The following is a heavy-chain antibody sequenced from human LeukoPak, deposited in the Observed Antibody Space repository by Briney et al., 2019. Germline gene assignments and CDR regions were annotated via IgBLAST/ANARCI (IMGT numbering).Heavy chain of an antibody. CDR2: ISYDGSNK. J-gene: IGHJ4*02. D-gene: IGHD1-26*01. CDR3: AKDLVGATPY. V-gene: IGHV3-30*18. CDR1: GFTFSSYA. Sequence: QSGGSLRLSCAASGFTFSSYAMSWVRQAPGKGLEWVAVISYDGSNKYYADSVKGRFTISRDNSKNTLYLQMNSLRAEDTAVYYCAKDLVGATPYWGQGTLVTVSS.